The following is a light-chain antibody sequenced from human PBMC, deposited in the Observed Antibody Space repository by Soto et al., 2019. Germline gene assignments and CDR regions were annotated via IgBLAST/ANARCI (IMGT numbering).Light chain of an antibody. V-gene: IGKV4-1*01. CDR3: QQYESTPPT. CDR2: WAS. CDR1: QSVLYSSNNKNY. Sequence: DIVMTQSPASLAVSLGERATINCKSSQSVLYSSNNKNYLAWYQQRPGQPPKLLIYWASTRESGVPDRFSGSGSGTDFTLTITSLQAEDLAVYYCQQYESTPPTFGQGTKLEIK. J-gene: IGKJ2*01.